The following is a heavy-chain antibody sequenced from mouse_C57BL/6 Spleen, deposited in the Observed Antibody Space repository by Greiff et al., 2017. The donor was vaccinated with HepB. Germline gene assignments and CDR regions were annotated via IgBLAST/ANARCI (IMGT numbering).Heavy chain of an antibody. Sequence: QVQLQQPGAELVKPGASVKLSCKASGYTFTSYWMQWVKQRPGQGLEWIGEIDPSDSYTNYNQKFKGKATLTVDTSSSTAYMQRSSLTSEDSAVYYCARSEVDTTVVADFDYWGQGTTLTVSS. D-gene: IGHD1-1*01. CDR2: IDPSDSYT. CDR3: ARSEVDTTVVADFDY. V-gene: IGHV1-50*01. CDR1: GYTFTSYW. J-gene: IGHJ2*01.